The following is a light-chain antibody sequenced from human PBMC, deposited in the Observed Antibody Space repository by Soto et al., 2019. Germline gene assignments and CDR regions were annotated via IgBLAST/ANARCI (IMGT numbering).Light chain of an antibody. V-gene: IGLV9-49*01. Sequence: QSVLTQPPSASASLGASVTLTCTLSSGYSNYKVDWYQQRPGKGPRFVMRVGTGGIVGSKGDGIPDRFSVLGSGLIRYLTIKNIQEEDESVYHCGADHGSGSNFVYVFGTGTKLTVL. CDR2: VGTGGIVG. CDR3: GADHGSGSNFVYV. CDR1: SGYSNYK. J-gene: IGLJ1*01.